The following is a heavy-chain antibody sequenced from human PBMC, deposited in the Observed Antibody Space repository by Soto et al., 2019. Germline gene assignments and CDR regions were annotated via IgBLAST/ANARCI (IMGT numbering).Heavy chain of an antibody. Sequence: GGSLRLSCAASGFTFSSYGMHWVRQPPGKGLECVSRISCDGSATNDANFVKVRFTISRDNAKNNLYLEMNSMRSEDTAVYYCARKDTNGGYYHXWGQGTMVTVSX. J-gene: IGHJ4*02. D-gene: IGHD2-8*01. V-gene: IGHV3-74*01. CDR1: GFTFSSYG. CDR2: ISCDGSAT. CDR3: ARKDTNGGYYHX.